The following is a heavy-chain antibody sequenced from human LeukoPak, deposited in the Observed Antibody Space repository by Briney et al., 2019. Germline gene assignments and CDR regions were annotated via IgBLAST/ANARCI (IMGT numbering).Heavy chain of an antibody. CDR3: AKGPQLGSGYHPDY. J-gene: IGHJ4*02. CDR1: GFTFSNAA. Sequence: GGSLSLSCAASGFTFSNAAMTWVRQAPGKGLEWVSTITGSDDRTYYEDSVKGRFTISRDYSKNTLHLQMNSLRVGDTAIYYCAKGPQLGSGYHPDYWGQGTLVTVSS. D-gene: IGHD3-22*01. CDR2: ITGSDDRT. V-gene: IGHV3-23*01.